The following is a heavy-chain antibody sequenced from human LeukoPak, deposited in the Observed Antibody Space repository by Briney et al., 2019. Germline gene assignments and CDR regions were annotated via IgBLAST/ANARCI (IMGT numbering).Heavy chain of an antibody. D-gene: IGHD6-13*01. J-gene: IGHJ4*02. CDR1: GFTFSSYW. CDR2: ISRDGSST. V-gene: IGHV3-74*01. Sequence: GGSLRLSCAASGFTFSSYWMHWVRQAPGKGLVWVSRISRDGSSTSYADSVKGRLTISRDNAKNTLYLQMNSLRAEDTAVYHCTRFATGTLFWGQGTLVTVSS. CDR3: TRFATGTLF.